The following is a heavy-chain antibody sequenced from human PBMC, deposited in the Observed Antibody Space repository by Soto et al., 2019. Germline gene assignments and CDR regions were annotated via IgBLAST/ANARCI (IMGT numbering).Heavy chain of an antibody. CDR3: APKGHYYYDYMDV. Sequence: EVQLVESGGGLVKPGGSLRLSCAASGFTFSSYSMNWVRQAPGKGLEWVSSISSSSSYIYYADSVKGRFTISRDNAKNSLYLQMNSPRGEDTAVYYSAPKGHYYYDYMDVWGKGTTVTVSS. CDR1: GFTFSSYS. J-gene: IGHJ6*03. CDR2: ISSSSSYI. V-gene: IGHV3-21*01.